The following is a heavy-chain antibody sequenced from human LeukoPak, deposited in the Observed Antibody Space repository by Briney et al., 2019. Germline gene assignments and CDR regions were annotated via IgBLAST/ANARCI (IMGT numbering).Heavy chain of an antibody. CDR1: GGTFSSYA. J-gene: IGHJ5*02. Sequence: SVKVSCKASGGTFSSYAISWVRQAPGQGLEWMGRIIPILGIANYAQKFQGRVTITADKSTSTACMELSSLRSEDTAVYYCARDDYRMTGRVTIFPGFDPWGQGTLVTVSS. CDR3: ARDDYRMTGRVTIFPGFDP. CDR2: IIPILGIA. V-gene: IGHV1-69*04. D-gene: IGHD3-3*01.